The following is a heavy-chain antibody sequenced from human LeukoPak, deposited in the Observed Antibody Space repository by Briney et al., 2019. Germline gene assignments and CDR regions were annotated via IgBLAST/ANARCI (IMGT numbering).Heavy chain of an antibody. Sequence: GGSLRLSCAASGFIFSDYTMNWVRQAPGKGLEWVSSIGSVTTYIYYADSVKGRFTNSRANAKNSLSLQMNSLRAEDTAVYYCARAIAVAGPYYFDYWGQGTLVTVSS. CDR1: GFIFSDYT. D-gene: IGHD6-19*01. CDR2: IGSVTTYI. J-gene: IGHJ4*02. V-gene: IGHV3-21*01. CDR3: ARAIAVAGPYYFDY.